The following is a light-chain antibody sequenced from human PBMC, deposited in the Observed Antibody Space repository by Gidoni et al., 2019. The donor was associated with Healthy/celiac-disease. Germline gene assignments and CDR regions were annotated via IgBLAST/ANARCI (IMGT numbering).Light chain of an antibody. V-gene: IGLV2-14*01. Sequence: QSALTQPASVSGSPGPSITISCPGTSSDVGGYNYVSWSQQHPGKAPKLMIYDVSNRPSGVSNRFSGSKSGNTASLTISGLHAEDEADYYCSSYTSSSPYVFGTGTKVTVL. J-gene: IGLJ1*01. CDR1: SSDVGGYNY. CDR3: SSYTSSSPYV. CDR2: DVS.